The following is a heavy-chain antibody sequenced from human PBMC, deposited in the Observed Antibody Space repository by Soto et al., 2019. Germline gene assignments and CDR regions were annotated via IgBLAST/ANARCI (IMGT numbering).Heavy chain of an antibody. D-gene: IGHD3-10*01. J-gene: IGHJ4*02. Sequence: SETLSLTCTFSGGSISGYYWSLFRQPPGKGLEWIAYIYYSGTTNYNPSLKSRVTISVDTSKNQFSLKLSSVTAADTAVYYCARHYDSGTYPLDYWGQGTLVTVSS. CDR2: IYYSGTT. CDR3: ARHYDSGTYPLDY. V-gene: IGHV4-59*01. CDR1: GGSISGYY.